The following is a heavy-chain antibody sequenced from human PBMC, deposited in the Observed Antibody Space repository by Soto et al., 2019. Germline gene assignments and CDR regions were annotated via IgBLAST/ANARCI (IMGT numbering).Heavy chain of an antibody. CDR1: GGTFSSYT. J-gene: IGHJ4*02. V-gene: IGHV1-69*08. CDR2: IIPILGIA. Sequence: QAQLVQSGAEVKKPGSSVKVSCKASGGTFSSYTISWVRQAPGQGLEWMGRIIPILGIANYAQKFQGRVTITADKSTSTAYMELSSLRSEDTAVYYCARDSSGTPFDYWGQGTLVTVSS. CDR3: ARDSSGTPFDY. D-gene: IGHD3-22*01.